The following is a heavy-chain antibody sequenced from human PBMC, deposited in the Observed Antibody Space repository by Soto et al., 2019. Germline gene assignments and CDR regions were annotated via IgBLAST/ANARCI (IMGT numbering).Heavy chain of an antibody. CDR2: MNPNSGNT. CDR1: GYTFTSYD. J-gene: IGHJ4*02. D-gene: IGHD1-26*01. Sequence: EASVKVSCKASGYTFTSYDINWVRQATGQGLEWMGWMNPNSGNTGYAQKFQGRVTMTRNTSISTAYMELSSLRSEDTAVYYCARASGMGLDFDYWGQGTLVTVSS. V-gene: IGHV1-8*01. CDR3: ARASGMGLDFDY.